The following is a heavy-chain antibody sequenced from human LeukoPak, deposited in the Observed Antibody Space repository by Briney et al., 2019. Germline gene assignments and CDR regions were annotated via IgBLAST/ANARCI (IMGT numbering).Heavy chain of an antibody. J-gene: IGHJ4*02. CDR2: INPSGGST. V-gene: IGHV1-46*01. D-gene: IGHD3-22*01. Sequence: ASVKVSCKASGYTFTSYYMHWVRQAPGQGLEWMGIINPSGGSTSYAQKFQGRVTMTRDTSTSTVYMELSSLRSEDTAVYYCARANLYYYDSSGHYGGDFDYWGQGTLVTVSS. CDR1: GYTFTSYY. CDR3: ARANLYYYDSSGHYGGDFDY.